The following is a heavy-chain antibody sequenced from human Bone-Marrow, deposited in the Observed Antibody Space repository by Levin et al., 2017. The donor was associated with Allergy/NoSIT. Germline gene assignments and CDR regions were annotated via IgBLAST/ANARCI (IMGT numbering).Heavy chain of an antibody. CDR1: GGSISNYY. Sequence: MSSETLSLTCTVSGGSISNYYWSWIRQPPGKGLEWIAYIYYTGSTNYNPSLKSRLTISVDTSNNQFSLKLTSVTAADTAVYYCARHYGSGTYPLDYWGQGTLVTVSS. CDR2: IYYTGST. D-gene: IGHD3-10*01. V-gene: IGHV4-59*01. CDR3: ARHYGSGTYPLDY. J-gene: IGHJ4*02.